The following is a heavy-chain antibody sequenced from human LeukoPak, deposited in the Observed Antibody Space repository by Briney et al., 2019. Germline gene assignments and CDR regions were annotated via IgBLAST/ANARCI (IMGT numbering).Heavy chain of an antibody. D-gene: IGHD3-22*01. J-gene: IGHJ5*02. CDR3: AKDYYYDSSGPNWFDP. CDR1: GFTFSSYA. CDR2: ISGSGGST. Sequence: GGSLRLSYAASGFTFSSYAMSWVRQAPGKGLEWVSAISGSGGSTYCADSVKGRFTISRDNSKNTLYLQMNSLRAEDTAVYYCAKDYYYDSSGPNWFDPWGQGTLVTVSS. V-gene: IGHV3-23*01.